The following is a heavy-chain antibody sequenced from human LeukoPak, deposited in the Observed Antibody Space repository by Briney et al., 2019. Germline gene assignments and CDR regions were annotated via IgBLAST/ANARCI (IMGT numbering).Heavy chain of an antibody. J-gene: IGHJ4*02. V-gene: IGHV3-7*01. CDR2: IKQDGSEN. D-gene: IGHD5-12*01. Sequence: GGSLRLSCAASGFTFSSYWMSWVRQAPGKGLEWVANIKQDGSENYYVDSVKGRFTISRDNAKNSLYLQMNSLRAEDTAVYYCASLIVAISPTFDYWGQGTLVTVSS. CDR3: ASLIVAISPTFDY. CDR1: GFTFSSYW.